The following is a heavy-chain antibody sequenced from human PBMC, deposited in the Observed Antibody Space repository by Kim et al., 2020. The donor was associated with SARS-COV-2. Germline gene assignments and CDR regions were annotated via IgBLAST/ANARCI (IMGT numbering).Heavy chain of an antibody. J-gene: IGHJ6*02. V-gene: IGHV6-1*01. CDR3: ARGMVYSSGWYNYYYYGMDV. CDR1: GDSVSSYSAA. D-gene: IGHD6-19*01. Sequence: SQTLSLTCAISGDSVSSYSAAWNWIRQSPSRGLEWLGRTYYRSKWYNDYAVSVKSRITINPDTSKNQFSLQLNSVTPEGTAVYYCARGMVYSSGWYNYYYYGMDVWGQGTTVTVSS. CDR2: TYYRSKWYN.